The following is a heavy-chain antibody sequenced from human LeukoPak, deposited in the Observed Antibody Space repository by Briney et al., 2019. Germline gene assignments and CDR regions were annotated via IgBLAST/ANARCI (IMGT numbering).Heavy chain of an antibody. CDR3: ARETNDYDSSGYPLDAFDI. D-gene: IGHD3-22*01. CDR1: GFTFSSYG. CDR2: ISYDGSNE. V-gene: IGHV3-30*03. Sequence: GGALRLSCAASGFTFSSYGVHWVRQAPGKGLGWGAVISYDGSNEYYADSVKGRFTISRDNSKNTLTLQMNSLRVEDTAVYYCARETNDYDSSGYPLDAFDIWGQGTMVTVSS. J-gene: IGHJ3*02.